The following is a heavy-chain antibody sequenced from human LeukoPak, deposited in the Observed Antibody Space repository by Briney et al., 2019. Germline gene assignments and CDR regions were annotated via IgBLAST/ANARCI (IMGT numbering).Heavy chain of an antibody. CDR3: ARGELRYFDWFYDAFDI. D-gene: IGHD3-9*01. CDR2: INHSGST. Sequence: SETLSLTCAVYGGSFSGYYWSWIRQPPGKGLEWMGEINHSGSTNYNPSLKSRVTISVDTSKNQFSLKLSSVTAADTAVYYCARGELRYFDWFYDAFDIWGQGTMVTVSS. V-gene: IGHV4-34*01. CDR1: GGSFSGYY. J-gene: IGHJ3*02.